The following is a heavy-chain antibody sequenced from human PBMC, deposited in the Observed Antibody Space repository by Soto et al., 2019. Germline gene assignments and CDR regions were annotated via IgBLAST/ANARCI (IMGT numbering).Heavy chain of an antibody. CDR3: ARGYCSGGSCYSQAGY. D-gene: IGHD2-15*01. CDR1: GGTFGSYT. CDR2: IIPILGIA. Sequence: SSVKVSCKASGGTFGSYTISWVRQAPGQGLEWMGRIIPILGIANYAQKFQGRVTITADKSTSTAYMELSSLRSEDTAVYYCARGYCSGGSCYSQAGYWGQGTLVTVSS. J-gene: IGHJ4*02. V-gene: IGHV1-69*02.